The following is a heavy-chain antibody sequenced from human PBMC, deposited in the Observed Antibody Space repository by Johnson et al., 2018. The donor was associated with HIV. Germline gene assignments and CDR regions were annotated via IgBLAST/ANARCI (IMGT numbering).Heavy chain of an antibody. Sequence: QVQLVESGGGVVQPGGSLRLSCAASAFTFSSYDMHWVRQAPGKGLELVAFIRSDGSNNYYADSVKGRFTISRDNSKNTLYLQMNSLRAEDTAVYYFAKGHSSSWSRGAFDIWGQGTMVTVSS. CDR3: AKGHSSSWSRGAFDI. J-gene: IGHJ3*02. V-gene: IGHV3-30*02. CDR1: AFTFSSYD. D-gene: IGHD6-13*01. CDR2: IRSDGSNN.